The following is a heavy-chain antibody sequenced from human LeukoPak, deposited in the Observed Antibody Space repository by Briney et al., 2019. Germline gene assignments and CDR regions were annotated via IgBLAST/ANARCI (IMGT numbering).Heavy chain of an antibody. CDR2: IYYSGST. CDR3: ARGPRDDYGDTVPFDY. J-gene: IGHJ4*02. D-gene: IGHD4-17*01. CDR1: GGSFSGYY. V-gene: IGHV4-59*01. Sequence: SETLSLTCAVYGGSFSGYYWSWIRQPPGKGLEWIGYIYYSGSTNYNPSLKSRVTISVDTSKNQFSLKLSSVTAADTAVYYCARGPRDDYGDTVPFDYWGQGTLVTVSS.